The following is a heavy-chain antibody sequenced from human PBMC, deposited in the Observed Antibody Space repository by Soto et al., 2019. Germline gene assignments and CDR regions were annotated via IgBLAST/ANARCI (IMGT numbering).Heavy chain of an antibody. CDR3: TRLISAAQDY. CDR2: IRDRASSYAT. J-gene: IGHJ4*02. CDR1: GFVFNDSS. V-gene: IGHV3-73*01. Sequence: PGGSLSLSCAASGFVFNDSSIHWVRQASGKGLEWVGRIRDRASSYATAYAASVKGRFTISRDDSTNTAYLQMNSLKTEDTAIYYCTRLISAAQDYWGQGTLVTVSS. D-gene: IGHD3-10*01.